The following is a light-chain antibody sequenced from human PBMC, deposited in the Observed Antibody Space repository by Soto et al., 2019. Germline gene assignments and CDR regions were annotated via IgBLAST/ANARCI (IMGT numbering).Light chain of an antibody. Sequence: QSVLTQPASVSGSPGQSITISCTGTSSDVGGYNYVSWYQQHPGKAPKFMIYDVSSRPSGVSNRFSGSKSGNTASLTISGLQAEDEAVYHCCSYTTSNTRQIVFGTGTKLTVL. J-gene: IGLJ1*01. CDR3: CSYTTSNTRQIV. CDR2: DVS. V-gene: IGLV2-14*03. CDR1: SSDVGGYNY.